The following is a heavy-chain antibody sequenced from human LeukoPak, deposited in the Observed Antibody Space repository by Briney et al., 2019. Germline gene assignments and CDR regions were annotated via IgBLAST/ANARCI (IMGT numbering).Heavy chain of an antibody. V-gene: IGHV3-30*03. CDR1: GFTFSSYG. CDR3: ARDKYDTRSYRAFDI. D-gene: IGHD3-9*01. Sequence: GGSLRLSCAASGFTFSSYGMHWVRQAPGKGLEWVAVISYDGSNKYYADSVKGRFTISRDNSKNTLYLQMNSLRSDDTAVYYCARDKYDTRSYRAFDIWGQGTMVTVSS. CDR2: ISYDGSNK. J-gene: IGHJ3*02.